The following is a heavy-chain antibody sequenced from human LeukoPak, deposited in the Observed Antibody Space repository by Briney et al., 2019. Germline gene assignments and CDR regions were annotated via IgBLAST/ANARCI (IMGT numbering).Heavy chain of an antibody. J-gene: IGHJ3*02. V-gene: IGHV3-48*03. D-gene: IGHD6-19*01. CDR1: GFTFSSFE. CDR2: ITSSGNTK. Sequence: PGGSLRLSCAASGFTFSSFEMNWVRQAPGKGLEWVSYITSSGNTKLYSDSVKGRFTISRDNAKNSLYLQMNSLRAEDTAVYYCARDKTEQWLVLEAFDIWGQGTVVTVSS. CDR3: ARDKTEQWLVLEAFDI.